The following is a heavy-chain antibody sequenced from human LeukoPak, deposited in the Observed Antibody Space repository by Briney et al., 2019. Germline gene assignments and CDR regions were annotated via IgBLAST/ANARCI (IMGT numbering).Heavy chain of an antibody. CDR3: ATEGRPAALGAWVGNYYYYGMDV. Sequence: GGSLRLSCAASGFTFSSYGMHWVRQAPGKGLEWVAFIRYDGSNKYYADSVKGRFTISRDNSKNTLYLQMNSLRAEDTAVYYCATEGRPAALGAWVGNYYYYGMDVWGQGTTVTVSS. J-gene: IGHJ6*02. V-gene: IGHV3-30*02. D-gene: IGHD2-2*01. CDR1: GFTFSSYG. CDR2: IRYDGSNK.